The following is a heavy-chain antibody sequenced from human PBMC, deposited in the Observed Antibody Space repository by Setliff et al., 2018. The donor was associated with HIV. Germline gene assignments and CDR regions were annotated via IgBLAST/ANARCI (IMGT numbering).Heavy chain of an antibody. CDR3: ARNFGLSPSGKYYYYYGMDI. J-gene: IGHJ6*02. V-gene: IGHV5-51*01. D-gene: IGHD3-10*01. CDR2: IYPGDSDT. CDR1: GYSFTKFW. Sequence: PGESLKISCQASGYSFTKFWIGWVRQMPGKGLEWMGLIYPGDSDTRYSPSFQGQVTISADKSTNTLFLHLGSLKASDTAVYYCARNFGLSPSGKYYYYYGMDIWGQGTTVTVSS.